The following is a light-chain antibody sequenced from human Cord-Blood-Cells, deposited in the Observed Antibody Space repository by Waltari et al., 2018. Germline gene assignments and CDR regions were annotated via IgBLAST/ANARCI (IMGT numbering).Light chain of an antibody. V-gene: IGLV2-14*01. CDR2: DVS. Sequence: QSALTQPASVSGSPGQSITISCTGTSSDVGGYNYVSCYQQHPGKAPKLMIYDVSKRPSGVSNHFSGSKSGNTASLTISGLQAEDEADYYCSSYTSSSTYVFGTGTKVTVL. CDR3: SSYTSSSTYV. CDR1: SSDVGGYNY. J-gene: IGLJ1*01.